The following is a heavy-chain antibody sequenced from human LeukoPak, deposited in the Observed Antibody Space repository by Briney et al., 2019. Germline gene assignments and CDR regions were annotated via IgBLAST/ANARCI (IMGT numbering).Heavy chain of an antibody. J-gene: IGHJ4*02. Sequence: GGSLRLSCAASGFTFSSYDMHWVRQATGKGLEWVSAIGTAGDTYYPGSVKGRFTISRENAKNSLYLQMNSLRAGDTAVYYCARGLPIYSGYEETSFDYWGQGTLVTVSS. V-gene: IGHV3-13*01. D-gene: IGHD5-12*01. CDR3: ARGLPIYSGYEETSFDY. CDR2: IGTAGDT. CDR1: GFTFSSYD.